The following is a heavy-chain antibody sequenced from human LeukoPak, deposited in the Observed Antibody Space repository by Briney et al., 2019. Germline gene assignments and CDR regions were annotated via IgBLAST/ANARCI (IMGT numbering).Heavy chain of an antibody. CDR2: ISRSTTI. CDR3: AKADTAMVTADY. D-gene: IGHD5-18*01. V-gene: IGHV3-69-1*01. J-gene: IGHJ4*02. Sequence: PGGSLRLSCVASGFAFSSYNLNWVRQAPGKGLEWVSFISRSTTIYYADSVKGRFTISRDNSKNSLYLQMNSLRTEDTALYYCAKADTAMVTADYWGQGTLVTVSS. CDR1: GFAFSSYN.